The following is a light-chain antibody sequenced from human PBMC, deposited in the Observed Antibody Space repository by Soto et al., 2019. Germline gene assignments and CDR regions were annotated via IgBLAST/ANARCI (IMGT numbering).Light chain of an antibody. J-gene: IGKJ4*01. CDR1: QAIGFY. CDR3: QKYNSAPLT. Sequence: DIQVTQSPSSLSASLGDRVTITCRANQAIGFYLAWFQQQPGKFPKLLIYAASALQSGFPFRLSGSGSGTDFTFTISSLQPEDIATYYCQKYNSAPLTFGGGTKVDIK. CDR2: AAS. V-gene: IGKV1-27*01.